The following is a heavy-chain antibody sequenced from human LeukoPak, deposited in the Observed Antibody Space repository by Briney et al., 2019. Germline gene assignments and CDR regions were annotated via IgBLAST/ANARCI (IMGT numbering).Heavy chain of an antibody. Sequence: GESLKISCKGSGYSFTSYWIGWVRQMPGKGLEWMGIIYPGDSDTRYSPSFQGQVTISADKSISTAYLQWSSLKASDTAMYYCASQSEGGGWNSHYYYYMDVWGKGTTVTVSS. V-gene: IGHV5-51*03. D-gene: IGHD6-19*01. CDR3: ASQSEGGGWNSHYYYYMDV. CDR1: GYSFTSYW. CDR2: IYPGDSDT. J-gene: IGHJ6*03.